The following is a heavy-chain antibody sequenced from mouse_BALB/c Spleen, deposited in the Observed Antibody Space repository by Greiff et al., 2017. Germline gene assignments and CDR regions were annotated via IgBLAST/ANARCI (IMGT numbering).Heavy chain of an antibody. J-gene: IGHJ3*01. CDR2: IRSKSNNYAT. D-gene: IGHD1-2*01. CDR1: GFTFNTYA. V-gene: IGHV10-1*02. Sequence: GGGLVQPKGSLKLSCAASGFTFNTYAMNWVRQAPGKGLEWVARIRSKSNNYATYYADSVKDRFTISRDDSQSMLYLQMNNLKTEDTAMYYCVRNYYGYEAWFAYWGQGTLVTVSA. CDR3: VRNYYGYEAWFAY.